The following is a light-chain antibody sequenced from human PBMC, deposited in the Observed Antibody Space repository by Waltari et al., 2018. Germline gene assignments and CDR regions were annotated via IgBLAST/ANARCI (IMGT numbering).Light chain of an antibody. CDR3: QQYDISPLT. CDR1: PTVRTTY. Sequence: EIVLTQSPGTLSLSPGERTNLPCTASPTVRTTYLAWYQQKPGQAPTLLIYGASSRATGIPDRFSGSGSGTDFSLTISSLEPEDFAVYYCQQYDISPLTFGGGTKVEIK. J-gene: IGKJ4*01. V-gene: IGKV3-20*01. CDR2: GAS.